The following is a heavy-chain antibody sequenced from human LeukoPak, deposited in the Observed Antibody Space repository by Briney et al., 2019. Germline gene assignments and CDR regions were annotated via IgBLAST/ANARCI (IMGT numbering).Heavy chain of an antibody. J-gene: IGHJ4*02. V-gene: IGHV3-30*03. CDR1: GFTFSSYG. CDR3: AREGPQGPNFDY. CDR2: ISYDGSNK. Sequence: GGSLRLSCAASGFTFSSYGMHWVRQAPGKGLEWVAVISYDGSNKYYADSVKGRFTISRDNSKNTLYLQMNSLRAEDTAVYYCAREGPQGPNFDYWGQGTLVTVSS.